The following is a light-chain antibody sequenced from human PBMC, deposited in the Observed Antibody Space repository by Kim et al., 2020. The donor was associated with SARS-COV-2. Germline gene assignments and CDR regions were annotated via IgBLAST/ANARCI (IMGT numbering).Light chain of an antibody. CDR2: KAS. CDR3: QQYNSYSYT. J-gene: IGKJ2*01. V-gene: IGKV1-5*03. CDR1: QSISNW. Sequence: DIQMTQSPSTLSASVGDRVTITCRASQSISNWLAWYQQKPGKAPKVLIYKASSLESGVPSRFSGSGSETEFTLTISSLQPDDFATYYCQQYNSYSYTFGQGTKLEI.